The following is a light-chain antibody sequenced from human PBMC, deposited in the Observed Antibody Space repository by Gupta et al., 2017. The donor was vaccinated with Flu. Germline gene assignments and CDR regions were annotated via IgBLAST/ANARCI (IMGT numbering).Light chain of an antibody. Sequence: SITISCTGTSSDVGGYNYVSCYQQHPGNAHKRRMYEVSKRPAGVSNRFSGSKSGNTDSPTISGRQAEDDADYDCSSYTSSSTVVFGGGTKMTVL. V-gene: IGLV2-14*01. CDR3: SSYTSSSTVV. CDR1: SSDVGGYNY. J-gene: IGLJ2*01. CDR2: EVS.